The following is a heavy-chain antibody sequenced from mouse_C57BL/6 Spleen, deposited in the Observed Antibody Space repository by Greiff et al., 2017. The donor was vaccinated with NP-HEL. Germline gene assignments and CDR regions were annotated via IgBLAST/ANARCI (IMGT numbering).Heavy chain of an antibody. D-gene: IGHD1-1*01. CDR3: AGSTVVAVYYAMDY. CDR1: GYSFTGYF. CDR2: INPYNGDT. Sequence: VQLKESGPELVKPGDSVKISCKASGYSFTGYFMNWVMQSHGKSLEWIGRINPYNGDTFYNQKFKGKATLTVDKSSSTAHMELRSLTSEDSAVYYCAGSTVVAVYYAMDYWGQGTSVTVSS. V-gene: IGHV1-20*01. J-gene: IGHJ4*01.